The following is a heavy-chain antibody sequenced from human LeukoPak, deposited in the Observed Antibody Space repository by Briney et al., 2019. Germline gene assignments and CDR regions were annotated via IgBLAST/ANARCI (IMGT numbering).Heavy chain of an antibody. J-gene: IGHJ4*02. CDR3: ARSRGSGSYFDY. CDR1: GDSISSYY. Sequence: DTLSLTCTVSGDSISSYYWSWIRQPAGKGLEWIGYISYSGSTNYNPSLKSRVTISVDTSKNQFSLKLTSVTAADTAVYYCARSRGSGSYFDYWGQGTLVTVSS. D-gene: IGHD1-26*01. V-gene: IGHV4-59*07. CDR2: ISYSGST.